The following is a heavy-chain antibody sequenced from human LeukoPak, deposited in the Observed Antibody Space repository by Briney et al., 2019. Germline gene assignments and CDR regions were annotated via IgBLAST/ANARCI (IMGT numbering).Heavy chain of an antibody. J-gene: IGHJ4*02. CDR1: GYTLNQLS. V-gene: IGHV1-24*01. CDR2: FDPEDGET. CDR3: ATGARGWTVFHY. Sequence: SVKVSCKVSGYTLNQLSMHWVRQAPGKGLEWMGGFDPEDGETTYAQKFQDGVTITEDTSTDTAYMELTSLTAHYRTVYFCATGARGWTVFHYWGQGTLVTVSS. D-gene: IGHD3/OR15-3a*01.